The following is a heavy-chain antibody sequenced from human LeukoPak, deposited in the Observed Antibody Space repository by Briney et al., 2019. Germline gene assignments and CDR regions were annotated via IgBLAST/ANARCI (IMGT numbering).Heavy chain of an antibody. D-gene: IGHD3-10*01. J-gene: IGHJ6*03. CDR3: ARRLTGEGYYYYYMDV. Sequence: SVKVPCKASGGTFSSYAISWVRQAPGQGLEWMGGIIPIFGTANYAQKFQGRVTITADESTSTAYMELSSLRSEDTAVYYCARRLTGEGYYYYYMDVWGKGTTVTVSS. V-gene: IGHV1-69*13. CDR1: GGTFSSYA. CDR2: IIPIFGTA.